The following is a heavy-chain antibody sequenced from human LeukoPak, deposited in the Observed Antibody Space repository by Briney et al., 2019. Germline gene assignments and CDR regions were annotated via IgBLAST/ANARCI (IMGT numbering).Heavy chain of an antibody. CDR1: GFTFSSYG. CDR3: AKVPFSGSYPPDY. CDR2: IRYDGSNK. V-gene: IGHV3-30*02. J-gene: IGHJ4*02. Sequence: GGSLRLSCAASGFTFSSYGMHWVRQAPGKGLEWVAFIRYDGSNKYYADSVKGRFTVSRDNSKNTLYLQMNSLRAEDTAVYYCAKVPFSGSYPPDYWGQGTLVTVSS. D-gene: IGHD1-26*01.